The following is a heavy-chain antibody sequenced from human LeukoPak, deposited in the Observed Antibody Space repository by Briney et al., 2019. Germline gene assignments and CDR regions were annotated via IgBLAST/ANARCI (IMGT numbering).Heavy chain of an antibody. CDR2: IYWNDDK. CDR3: AHSKTPHRFRWQWLRLYYFDY. V-gene: IGHV2-5*01. J-gene: IGHJ4*02. CDR1: GFSLTTSGVG. Sequence: ESGPTLVKPTQTLTLTCTFSGFSLTTSGVGVGWIRQPPGKALEWLALIYWNDDKRYSPSLKSRLTITKDTSKNQVVLTMTNMDPVDTATYYCAHSKTPHRFRWQWLRLYYFDYWGQGTLVTVSS. D-gene: IGHD6-19*01.